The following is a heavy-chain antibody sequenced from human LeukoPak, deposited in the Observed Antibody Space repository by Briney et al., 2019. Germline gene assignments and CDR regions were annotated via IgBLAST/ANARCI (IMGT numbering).Heavy chain of an antibody. D-gene: IGHD3-10*01. CDR2: IHYTGST. V-gene: IGHV4-59*13. CDR1: GGSISNYY. CDR3: ARVMWFGERADAFDI. J-gene: IGHJ3*02. Sequence: SETLSLTCAVSGGSISNYYWTWIRQPPGKGLEWIGYIHYTGSTIYNPSLKSRVTISVDTSKNQFSLKLSSVTAADTAMYYCARVMWFGERADAFDIWGQGTMVTVSS.